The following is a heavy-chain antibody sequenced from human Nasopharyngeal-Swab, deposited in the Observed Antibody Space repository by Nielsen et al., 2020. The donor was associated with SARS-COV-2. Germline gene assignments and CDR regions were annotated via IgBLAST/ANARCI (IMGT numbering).Heavy chain of an antibody. J-gene: IGHJ5*02. D-gene: IGHD3-3*01. CDR2: IYCSGGA. CDR3: AKYAHYDFLSGYHLGWFDP. V-gene: IGHV4-59*13. Sequence: PGKGLEWIGYIYCSGGANYNLSLKSRVTISVDTSKNQFSLKLNSVTAADTAVYYCAKYAHYDFLSGYHLGWFDPWGQGTLVTVSS.